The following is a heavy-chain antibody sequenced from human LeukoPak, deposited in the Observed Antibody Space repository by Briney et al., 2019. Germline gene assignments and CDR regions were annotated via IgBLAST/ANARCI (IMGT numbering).Heavy chain of an antibody. V-gene: IGHV1-46*04. CDR2: INPSGGST. D-gene: IGHD6-19*01. Sequence: ASVNFSFKASGYTFTIYYIHWVRQAPRQGLEWMGIINPSGGSTSYAQHLQGRVTMTRDTSTSTVYMELTSLRSEDTAVYYCARAVAAWGYFDYWGQGTLVTVSS. J-gene: IGHJ4*02. CDR3: ARAVAAWGYFDY. CDR1: GYTFTIYY.